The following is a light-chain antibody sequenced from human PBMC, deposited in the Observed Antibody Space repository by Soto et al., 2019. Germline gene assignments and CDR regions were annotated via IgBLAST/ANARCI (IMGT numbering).Light chain of an antibody. V-gene: IGKV1-39*01. Sequence: DIQMPQSPYSLSASVGDRVTITCRASQSISSYLNWYQQKPGKAPKLLIYAASSLQSGVPSRFSGSGSGTDFTLTISSLQPEDFATYYCQQSYSTPITFGQGTKVDI. CDR2: AAS. CDR1: QSISSY. CDR3: QQSYSTPIT. J-gene: IGKJ1*01.